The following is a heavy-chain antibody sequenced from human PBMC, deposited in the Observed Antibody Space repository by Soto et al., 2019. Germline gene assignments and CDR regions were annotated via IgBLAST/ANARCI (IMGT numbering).Heavy chain of an antibody. D-gene: IGHD6-13*01. CDR2: IYHSGST. CDR3: ARDLRVAAAGKPRAYYYAMDV. J-gene: IGHJ6*02. Sequence: SETLSLTCAVSGGSISSSNWWSWVRQPPGKGLEWIGEIYHSGSTNYNPSLKSRVTISVDKSKNQFSLKLSSVTAADTAVYYCARDLRVAAAGKPRAYYYAMDVWGQGTTVTVSS. V-gene: IGHV4-4*02. CDR1: GGSISSSNW.